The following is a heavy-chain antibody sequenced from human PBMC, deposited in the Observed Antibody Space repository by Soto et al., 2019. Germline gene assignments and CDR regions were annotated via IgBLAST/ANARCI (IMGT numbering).Heavy chain of an antibody. CDR2: IYYSGST. J-gene: IGHJ5*02. V-gene: IGHV4-59*01. D-gene: IGHD1-1*01. CDR1: GGSISSYY. CDR3: ARVPNWNGNWFDP. Sequence: QVQLQESGPGLVKPSETLSLTCTVSGGSISSYYWSWIRQPPGKGLEWIGYIYYSGSTNYNPSLKIRVTISVDTSKNQFSLKLSSVTAADTAVYYCARVPNWNGNWFDPWGQGTLVTVSS.